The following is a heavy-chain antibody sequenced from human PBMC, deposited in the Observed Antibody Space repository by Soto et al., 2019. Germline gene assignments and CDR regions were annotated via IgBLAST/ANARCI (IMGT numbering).Heavy chain of an antibody. Sequence: EVQLLESGGDLVQPGGSLRLSCAASGFAFSSYLMGWVRQAPGKGLEWVSTITGNSETTYYADSVKGRSTISRDNSKNTLYLQVNSLRADDTAIYYCAKYLCYGSGGSHKCFDHWGQGTLVTVSS. CDR2: ITGNSETT. D-gene: IGHD3-10*01. V-gene: IGHV3-23*01. CDR3: AKYLCYGSGGSHKCFDH. J-gene: IGHJ4*02. CDR1: GFAFSSYL.